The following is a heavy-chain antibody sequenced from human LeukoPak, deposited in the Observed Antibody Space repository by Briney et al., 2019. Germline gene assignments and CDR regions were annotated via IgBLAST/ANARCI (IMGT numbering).Heavy chain of an antibody. CDR2: ISSSSGYI. CDR3: ATSPGLGYSSSLTGVYY. CDR1: GFTFSSYS. Sequence: AGGSLRLSCAASGFTFSSYSMNWVRQARGKGLEWVSSISSSSGYIYYADSVKGRFTISRDNAKNSLYLQMNSLTAEDTAVYYCATSPGLGYSSSLTGVYYWGQGTLVTVSS. D-gene: IGHD6-6*01. J-gene: IGHJ4*02. V-gene: IGHV3-21*01.